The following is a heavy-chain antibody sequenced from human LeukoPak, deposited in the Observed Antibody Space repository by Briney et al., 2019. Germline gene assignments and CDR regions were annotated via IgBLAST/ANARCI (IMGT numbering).Heavy chain of an antibody. J-gene: IGHJ4*02. V-gene: IGHV3-21*01. CDR3: ARVGGSYGGHRDY. D-gene: IGHD1-26*01. CDR2: ISSSSSYI. Sequence: GGSLRLSCAASGFTFSSYWMSWVRQAPGKGLEWVSSISSSSSYIYYADSVKGRFTISRDNAKNSLYLQMNSLRAEDTAVYYCARVGGSYGGHRDYWGQGTLVTVSS. CDR1: GFTFSSYW.